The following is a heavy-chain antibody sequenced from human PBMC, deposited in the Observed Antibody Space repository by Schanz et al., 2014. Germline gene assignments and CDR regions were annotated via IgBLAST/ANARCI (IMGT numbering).Heavy chain of an antibody. Sequence: QVQLQESGPGLLKPSQTLSLTCTVSGGSVSSGGDYWSWIRQHPGKGLEWIGFISSSGSTYYNPSLKSRVTISVDTSKNQFSLNLSSATAADTAVYYCARDRGHGDLPGDIWGQGTMVTVSS. J-gene: IGHJ3*02. CDR1: GGSVSSGGDY. V-gene: IGHV4-31*03. CDR3: ARDRGHGDLPGDI. D-gene: IGHD4-17*01. CDR2: ISSSGST.